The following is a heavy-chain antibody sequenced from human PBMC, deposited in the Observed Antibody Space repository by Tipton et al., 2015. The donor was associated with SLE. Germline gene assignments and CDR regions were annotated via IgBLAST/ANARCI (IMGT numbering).Heavy chain of an antibody. D-gene: IGHD5-12*01. CDR2: INHSGSA. J-gene: IGHJ1*01. Sequence: TLSLTCTVSGGSISDYYWSWIRQPPGKGLEWIGEINHSGSASYNPPLKSRASISADASKNHFSLKLNSVTAADTAVYYCATNGHGETYEFFTEYLRHWGQGTLVTVSS. CDR3: ATNGHGETYEFFTEYLRH. CDR1: GGSISDYY. V-gene: IGHV4-34*01.